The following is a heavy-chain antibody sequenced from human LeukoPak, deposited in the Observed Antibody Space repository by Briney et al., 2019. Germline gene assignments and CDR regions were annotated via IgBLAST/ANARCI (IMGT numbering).Heavy chain of an antibody. CDR2: ISSSGSTI. Sequence: GGSLRLSCAASGFTFSSYEMDWVRQAPGKGLEWVSYISSSGSTIYYADSVKGRFTISRDNAKNSLYLQMNSLRAEDTAVYYCARGRGDDVNFLGHGAYFDYWGQGTLVTVSS. CDR3: ARGRGDDVNFLGHGAYFDY. CDR1: GFTFSSYE. V-gene: IGHV3-48*03. J-gene: IGHJ4*02. D-gene: IGHD3-10*01.